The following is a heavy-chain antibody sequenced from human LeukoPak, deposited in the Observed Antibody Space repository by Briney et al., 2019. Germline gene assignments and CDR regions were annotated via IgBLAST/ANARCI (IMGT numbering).Heavy chain of an antibody. CDR3: ARLKCISTTCPSRYVMDV. Sequence: TSETLSLTCSVSGGSISSYYWSWIRQPPGKGLEYIGYIYYSGSTNYNPSLKSRVTISMDTSKDQFSLNLTSVTAADTAVYYCARLKCISTTCPSRYVMDVWGQGTTVTVSS. CDR1: GGSISSYY. D-gene: IGHD2-2*01. CDR2: IYYSGST. V-gene: IGHV4-59*01. J-gene: IGHJ6*02.